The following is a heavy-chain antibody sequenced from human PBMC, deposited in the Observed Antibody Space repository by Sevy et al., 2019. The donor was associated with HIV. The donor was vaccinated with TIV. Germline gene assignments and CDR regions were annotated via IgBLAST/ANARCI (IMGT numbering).Heavy chain of an antibody. D-gene: IGHD5-12*01. CDR1: GFSFNNYD. Sequence: GGSLRLSCAASGFSFNNYDMNWVRQAPGKGLEWISYISSSSSHIYYADSVKGRFTISRDNANNSLSVQMNSLRAEDTAVYYCAREGGYTDQGMDVWGQGTTFTVSS. CDR3: AREGGYTDQGMDV. CDR2: ISSSSSHI. V-gene: IGHV3-48*01. J-gene: IGHJ6*02.